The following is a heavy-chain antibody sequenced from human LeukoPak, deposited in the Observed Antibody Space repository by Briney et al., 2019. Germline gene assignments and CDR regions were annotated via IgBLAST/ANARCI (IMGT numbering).Heavy chain of an antibody. V-gene: IGHV3-21*01. CDR2: ISSSSSYM. CDR3: ARGGYSRPSGPDHYGMDV. Sequence: PGGSLRLSCAASGFTFSSYSMNWVRQAPGKGLEWVSSISSSSSYMYYADSVKGRFTISRDNAKNSLYLQMNSLRAEDTAVYYCARGGYSRPSGPDHYGMDVRGQGTTVTVSS. D-gene: IGHD6-13*01. J-gene: IGHJ6*02. CDR1: GFTFSSYS.